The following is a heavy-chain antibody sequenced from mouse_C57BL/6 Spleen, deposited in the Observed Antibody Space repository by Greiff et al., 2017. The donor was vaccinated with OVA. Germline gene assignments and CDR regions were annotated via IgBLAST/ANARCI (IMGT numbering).Heavy chain of an antibody. Sequence: DVKLVESGGGLVKPGGSLKLSCAASGFTFSDYGMHWVRQAPEKGLEWVAYISSGSSTIYYADTVKGRFTISRDNAKNTLFLQMTSLRSEDTAMYYCARRDYYGSSYLDYWGQGTTLTVSS. D-gene: IGHD1-1*01. J-gene: IGHJ2*01. CDR3: ARRDYYGSSYLDY. CDR2: ISSGSSTI. CDR1: GFTFSDYG. V-gene: IGHV5-17*01.